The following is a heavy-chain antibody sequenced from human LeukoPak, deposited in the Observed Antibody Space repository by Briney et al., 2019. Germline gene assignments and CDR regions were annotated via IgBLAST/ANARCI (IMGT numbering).Heavy chain of an antibody. CDR1: GFTFSSYG. D-gene: IGHD5-12*01. J-gene: IGHJ4*02. CDR3: AREEDSGYLFDY. Sequence: GGSLRLSCAASGFTFSSYGMSWVRQAPGKGLDWVSRINNDGSSTNYADSVKGRFTISRDNAKNTLYLQMNSLRAEDTAVYYCAREEDSGYLFDYWGQGTLVTVS. V-gene: IGHV3-74*01. CDR2: INNDGSST.